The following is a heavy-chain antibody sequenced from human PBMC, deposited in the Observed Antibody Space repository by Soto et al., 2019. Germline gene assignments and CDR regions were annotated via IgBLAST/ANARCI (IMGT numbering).Heavy chain of an antibody. CDR2: INPEGNAK. CDR1: VFSINTYW. V-gene: IGHV3-7*01. D-gene: IGHD2-15*01. Sequence: GSLRLSCSGFVFSINTYWMNWIRQTPGKGLEWVANINPEGNAKTYVDPVKGRFFVSRDNTRNSLDLQMTSLRVEDSAIYFCAAWDISNIWGQGILVTVSS. J-gene: IGHJ4*02. CDR3: AAWDISNI.